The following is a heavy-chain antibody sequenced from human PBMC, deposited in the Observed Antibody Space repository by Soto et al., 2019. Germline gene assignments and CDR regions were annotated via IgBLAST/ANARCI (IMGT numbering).Heavy chain of an antibody. J-gene: IGHJ3*02. D-gene: IGHD2-2*01. CDR2: IGTAGDT. V-gene: IGHV3-13*01. CDR3: TRGFYCSSTICYVDYFNI. CDR1: GFTFTTYD. Sequence: EVQLVASGGGLVQPGGSLRLSCAASGFTFTTYDMHWVRQVTGKGLEWVSSIGTAGDTHYADSVKGRVTISRENAKKSVYLQMNSLGAGDTAVYYCTRGFYCSSTICYVDYFNIWGQGTRVTVSS.